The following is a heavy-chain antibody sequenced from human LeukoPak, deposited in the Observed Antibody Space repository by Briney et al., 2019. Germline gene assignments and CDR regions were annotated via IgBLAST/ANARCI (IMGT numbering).Heavy chain of an antibody. Sequence: SETLSLTCSDSGGSTRSGRHHWAWVRQPPGKGLEFIGSLDESGRPYYNAPLKSRVTIPEDSSGKQFSLNLSSVTAADTAVYYCARDLGGYPFFMDVWGRGTTVIVSS. D-gene: IGHD2-15*01. J-gene: IGHJ6*03. CDR2: LDESGRP. V-gene: IGHV4-39*07. CDR1: GGSTRSGRHH. CDR3: ARDLGGYPFFMDV.